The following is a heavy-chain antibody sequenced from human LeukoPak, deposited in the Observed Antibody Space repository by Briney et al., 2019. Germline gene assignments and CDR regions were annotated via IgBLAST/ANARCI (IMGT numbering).Heavy chain of an antibody. CDR3: AKVTVRGVWFGEPTSFDY. V-gene: IGHV3-23*01. CDR1: GFTFSSYA. CDR2: ISGGGGST. D-gene: IGHD3-10*01. Sequence: PGGSLRLSCAASGFTFSSYAMGWVRQAPGKGLEWVSAISGGGGSTYYADSVKGRFTISRDNSKNTLYLQMNSLRAEDTAVYYCAKVTVRGVWFGEPTSFDYWGQGTLATVSS. J-gene: IGHJ4*02.